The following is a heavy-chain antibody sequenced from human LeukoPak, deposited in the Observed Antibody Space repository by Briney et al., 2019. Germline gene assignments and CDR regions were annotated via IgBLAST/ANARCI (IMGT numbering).Heavy chain of an antibody. V-gene: IGHV3-48*03. CDR3: ARMRAVGATKKFDY. J-gene: IGHJ4*02. D-gene: IGHD1-26*01. CDR2: ISSSGSTI. CDR1: GFTFSSYE. Sequence: GGSLRLSCAASGFTFSSYEMNWVRQAPGKGLEWVSYISSSGSTIYYADSVKGRFTISRDNTKNSLYLQVNSLRAEDTAVYYCARMRAVGATKKFDYWGQGTLITVSS.